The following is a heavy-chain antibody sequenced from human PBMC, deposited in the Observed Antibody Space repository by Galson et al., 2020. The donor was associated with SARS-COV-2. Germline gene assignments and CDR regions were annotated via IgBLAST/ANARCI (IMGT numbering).Heavy chain of an antibody. D-gene: IGHD6-19*01. CDR1: GFTFSSYA. Sequence: GESLKISCAASGFTFSSYAMHWVRQAPGKGLEWVAVISYDGSNKYYADSVKSRFTISRDNSKNTLYLQMNSLRAEDMAVYYCAREGYSSGLLDYWGQGTLVTVSS. CDR2: ISYDGSNK. J-gene: IGHJ4*02. CDR3: AREGYSSGLLDY. V-gene: IGHV3-30*01.